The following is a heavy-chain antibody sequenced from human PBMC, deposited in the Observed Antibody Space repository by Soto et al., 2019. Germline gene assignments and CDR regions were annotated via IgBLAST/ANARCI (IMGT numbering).Heavy chain of an antibody. V-gene: IGHV1-18*01. CDR2: ISAYNGNT. J-gene: IGHJ4*02. D-gene: IGHD2-15*01. Sequence: QVQLVQSGAEVKKPGASVKVSCKASGYTFTSYGISWVRQAPGQGLEWMGWISAYNGNTNYAQKRKGRVTMTTATSTSTAYMELRSLTSDDTAVYYWARSGCSGGSCSSYYFDYWGQGNLVTVSS. CDR3: ARSGCSGGSCSSYYFDY. CDR1: GYTFTSYG.